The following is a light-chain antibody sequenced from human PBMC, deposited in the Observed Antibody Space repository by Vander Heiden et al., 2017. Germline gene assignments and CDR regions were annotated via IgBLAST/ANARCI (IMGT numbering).Light chain of an antibody. Sequence: DLQMTQSQSSLSASVGDRVTITCRASQSIASFLNWYQQKPGKAPNLLIYDASTLQSGVPSRFTAIGSGTDFTLTISSLQPEDFATYYCQQIYTIPLTFGQGTKLEIK. CDR3: QQIYTIPLT. CDR2: DAS. V-gene: IGKV1-39*01. J-gene: IGKJ2*01. CDR1: QSIASF.